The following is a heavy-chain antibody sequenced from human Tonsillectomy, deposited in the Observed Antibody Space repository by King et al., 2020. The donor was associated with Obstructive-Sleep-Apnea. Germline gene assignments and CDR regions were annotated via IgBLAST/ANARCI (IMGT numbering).Heavy chain of an antibody. CDR1: GFIFSSFA. D-gene: IGHD6-19*01. Sequence: VQLVESGGGMVQPGGSLRVSCAASGFIFSSFAMSWVRQAPGKGLEWVSGISGRGESTHYADSVKGRFTISRVNSKNTLYLQMSSLRVEDTALYYCAKEGQEPVAGTVGSWGQGTLITVSS. V-gene: IGHV3-23*04. J-gene: IGHJ4*02. CDR2: ISGRGEST. CDR3: AKEGQEPVAGTVGS.